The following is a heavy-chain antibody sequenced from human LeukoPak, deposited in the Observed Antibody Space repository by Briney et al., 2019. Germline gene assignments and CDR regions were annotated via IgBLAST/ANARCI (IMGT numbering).Heavy chain of an antibody. V-gene: IGHV3-33*06. Sequence: GGSLRLSCAASGFTFSSYGMHWVRQAPGKGLEWVAVIWYDGSHKYYADSVKGRFTISRDNSKNTLYLQMNSLRAEDTAVYYCAKVPSIIAAPGYFDYWGQGTLVTVSS. D-gene: IGHD6-6*01. J-gene: IGHJ4*02. CDR3: AKVPSIIAAPGYFDY. CDR2: IWYDGSHK. CDR1: GFTFSSYG.